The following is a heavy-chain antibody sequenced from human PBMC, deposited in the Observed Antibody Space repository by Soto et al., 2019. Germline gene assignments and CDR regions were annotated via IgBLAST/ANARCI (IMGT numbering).Heavy chain of an antibody. V-gene: IGHV4-31*03. D-gene: IGHD3-10*01. J-gene: IGHJ5*02. CDR3: ARDRFGLGDNWFDP. CDR2: IYYSGST. CDR1: GGSISSGGYY. Sequence: QVQLQESGPGLVKPSQTLSLTCTVSGGSISSGGYYWSWIRQHPGKGLEWIGYIYYSGSTYYNPSLKIRVTISVDTSKNQFSLKLSSVTAADTAVYYCARDRFGLGDNWFDPWGQGTLVTVSS.